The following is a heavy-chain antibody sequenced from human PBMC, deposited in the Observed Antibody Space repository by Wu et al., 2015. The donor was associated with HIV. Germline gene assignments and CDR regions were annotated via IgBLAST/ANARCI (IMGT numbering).Heavy chain of an antibody. J-gene: IGHJ4*02. CDR1: GNSLSKLS. Sequence: HVQLLQSGAVMRKPGASVKVPCKVSGNSLSKLSMNWVRQAPGRGLEWMGGFDPEDGKILYAQKFQGRVTITTDESTSTAYMELSSLTSEDAAVYYCATDGDYISGSVYWGQGTLVTVSS. CDR3: ATDGDYISGSVY. V-gene: IGHV1-24*01. D-gene: IGHD6-19*01. CDR2: FDPEDGKI.